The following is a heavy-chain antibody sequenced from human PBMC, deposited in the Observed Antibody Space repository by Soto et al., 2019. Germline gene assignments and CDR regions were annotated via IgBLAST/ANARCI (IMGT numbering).Heavy chain of an antibody. CDR2: INSDGSRT. J-gene: IGHJ4*02. Sequence: EVQLVESGGGLVQPGGSLRLSCAASGFTFSSSWMHWVRQAPGKGLVWVSRINSDGSRTNYADSVKGRFTISRDNAKNTLYLQMNSLRAEYTALCYCARGPTGWYGYDYWGQGTLVTVSS. CDR1: GFTFSSSW. V-gene: IGHV3-74*01. CDR3: ARGPTGWYGYDY. D-gene: IGHD6-19*01.